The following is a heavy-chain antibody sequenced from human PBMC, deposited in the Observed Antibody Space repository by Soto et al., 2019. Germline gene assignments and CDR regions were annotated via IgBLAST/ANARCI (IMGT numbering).Heavy chain of an antibody. CDR2: VYYSGST. Sequence: QLQMQESGPGLVKSSETLSLTCTVSGGSISISTYYWGWIRQPPGKGLEWIGSVYYSGSTYYNPSLKSRVPISVDTSKHQFSLKLSSVTAADTAVYYCARHGQLYNSGWYLNWFDPWGQGTLVTVSS. CDR1: GGSISISTYY. D-gene: IGHD6-19*01. CDR3: ARHGQLYNSGWYLNWFDP. J-gene: IGHJ5*02. V-gene: IGHV4-39*01.